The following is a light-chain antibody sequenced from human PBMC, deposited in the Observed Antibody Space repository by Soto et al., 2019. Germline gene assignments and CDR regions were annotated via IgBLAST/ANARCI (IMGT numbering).Light chain of an antibody. CDR3: QQYGSSPRT. CDR2: GAS. J-gene: IGKJ1*01. Sequence: ETVLTQSPGTLSLSPGERATLSCRASQTIRGNYLAWYRQTPGQAPRLLIYGASNRATGIADRFSGSGSGTDFTLIISRLEPEDFARYYCQQYGSSPRTFGQGTKVEIK. V-gene: IGKV3-20*01. CDR1: QTIRGNY.